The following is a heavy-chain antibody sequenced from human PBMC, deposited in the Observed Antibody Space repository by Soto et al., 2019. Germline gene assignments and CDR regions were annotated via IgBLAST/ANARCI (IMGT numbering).Heavy chain of an antibody. J-gene: IGHJ6*02. CDR2: VSLDSDTI. Sequence: VGSLRLSCRASGYDFRTYSMNWVRQAPGQGLEWIAYVSLDSDTIQYADSVKGRFTISRDDAENSLYLQMDSLRDEDTATYYCARLYYDYVWGQGTTVTVSS. D-gene: IGHD3-3*01. CDR3: ARLYYDYV. CDR1: GYDFRTYS. V-gene: IGHV3-48*02.